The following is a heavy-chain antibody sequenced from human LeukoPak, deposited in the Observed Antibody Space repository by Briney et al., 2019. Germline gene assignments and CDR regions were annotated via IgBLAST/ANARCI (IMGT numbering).Heavy chain of an antibody. D-gene: IGHD3-22*01. V-gene: IGHV4-59*01. Sequence: SETLSLTCTVSGGSISSYYWSWIRQPPGKGLECIGYIYYSGSAHYNPSLKSRVTISVDTSKNQFSLKLSSVTAADTAVYFCARARNYYDSSDYYYEGDAFDIWGQGTMVTVSS. CDR1: GGSISSYY. CDR2: IYYSGSA. J-gene: IGHJ3*02. CDR3: ARARNYYDSSDYYYEGDAFDI.